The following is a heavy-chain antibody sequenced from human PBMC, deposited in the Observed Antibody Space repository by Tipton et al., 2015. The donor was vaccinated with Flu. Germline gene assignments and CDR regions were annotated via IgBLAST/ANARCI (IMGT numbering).Heavy chain of an antibody. CDR2: IYNAGST. CDR1: GGSISSYY. CDR3: ARRGYLGSAYED. Sequence: TLSLTCTVSGGSISSYYWSWIRQPPGKGLEWIGYIYNAGSTNYNPSLKSRVTISADTPKNQLSLKLRSVTAADTAVYYCARRGYLGSAYEDWGQGALVTVSS. J-gene: IGHJ4*02. D-gene: IGHD3-16*02. V-gene: IGHV4-59*01.